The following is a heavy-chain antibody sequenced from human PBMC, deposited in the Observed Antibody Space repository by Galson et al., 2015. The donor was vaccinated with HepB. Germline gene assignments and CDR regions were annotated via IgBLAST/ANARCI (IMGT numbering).Heavy chain of an antibody. V-gene: IGHV1-18*01. CDR2: ISAYNGNT. CDR1: GYTFTSYG. D-gene: IGHD2-2*02. CDR3: ARDCSSTSCYTRAFDY. Sequence: SVKVSCKASGYTFTSYGISWVRQAPGQGLEWMGWISAYNGNTNYAQKLQGRVTMTTDTSTSTAYMELRSLRSDDTAVYYCARDCSSTSCYTRAFDYWGQGTLVTVSS. J-gene: IGHJ4*02.